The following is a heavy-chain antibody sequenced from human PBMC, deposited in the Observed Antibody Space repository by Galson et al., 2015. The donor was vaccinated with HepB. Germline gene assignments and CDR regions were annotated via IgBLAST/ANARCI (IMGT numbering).Heavy chain of an antibody. CDR2: TYYRSKWYN. CDR1: GDSVSSNSAA. Sequence: CAISGDSVSSNSAAWNWIRQSPSRGLEWLGRTYYRSKWYNDYAVSVKSRITINPDTSKNQFPLQLNSVTPEDTAVYYCARGRRGRGGIVVVPAAYYYYYYMDVWGKGTTVTVSS. V-gene: IGHV6-1*01. D-gene: IGHD2-2*01. J-gene: IGHJ6*03. CDR3: ARGRRGRGGIVVVPAAYYYYYYMDV.